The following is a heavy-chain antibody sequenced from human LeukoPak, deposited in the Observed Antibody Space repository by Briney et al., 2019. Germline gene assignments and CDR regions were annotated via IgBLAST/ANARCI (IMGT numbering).Heavy chain of an antibody. CDR2: IYYSGST. V-gene: IGHV4-59*01. CDR3: ARGYYYDSSGYFPTFDY. D-gene: IGHD3-22*01. J-gene: IGHJ4*02. Sequence: SETMSLTCTVSGGSISSYYWSWIRQPPGKGLEWFGDIYYSGSTNYNPPPKSRVTISVDTSKNQFSLKLSSVTAADTAVYYCARGYYYDSSGYFPTFDYWGQGTLVTVSS. CDR1: GGSISSYY.